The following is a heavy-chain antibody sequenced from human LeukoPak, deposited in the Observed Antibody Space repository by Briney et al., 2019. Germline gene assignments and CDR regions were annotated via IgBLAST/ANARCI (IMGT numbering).Heavy chain of an antibody. CDR2: IYYSGST. CDR3: ARVYRDDFWSGFSTHFDY. V-gene: IGHV4-59*01. J-gene: IGHJ4*02. Sequence: SETLSLTCTVSGGSISSYYWSWIRQPPGKGLEWIGYIYYSGSTNYNPSLKSRVTISVDTSKNQFSLKLSSVTAADTAVYYCARVYRDDFWSGFSTHFDYWGQGTLVIVSS. CDR1: GGSISSYY. D-gene: IGHD3-3*01.